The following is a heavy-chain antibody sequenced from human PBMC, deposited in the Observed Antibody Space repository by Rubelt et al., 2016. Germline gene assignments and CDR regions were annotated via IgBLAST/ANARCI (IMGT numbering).Heavy chain of an antibody. D-gene: IGHD1-26*01. V-gene: IGHV1-18*01. Sequence: QVQLVQSGAEVKKPGASVKVSCKASGYTFTSYGISWVRQAPGQGLEWMGWISAYNGNTTDAGKRPGRVTKTEDTATSTAEMGLRSLRSDDTAVYYCARAGIGGATDDYWGQGTLVTVSS. J-gene: IGHJ4*02. CDR3: ARAGIGGATDDY. CDR1: GYTFTSYG. CDR2: ISAYNGNT.